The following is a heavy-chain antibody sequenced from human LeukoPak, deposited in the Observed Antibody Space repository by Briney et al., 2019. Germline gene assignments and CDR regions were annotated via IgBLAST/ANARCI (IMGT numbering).Heavy chain of an antibody. V-gene: IGHV3-9*01. CDR1: GFTFDDYA. D-gene: IGHD1-7*01. CDR3: AKGELQTRGAFDI. J-gene: IGHJ3*02. CDR2: ISWNSGSI. Sequence: PGGSLRLSCAASGFTFDDYAMPWVRQAPGKGLEWVSGISWNSGSIGYADSVKGRFTISRDNAKNSLYLQMNSLRAEDTALYYCAKGELQTRGAFDIWGQGTMVTVSS.